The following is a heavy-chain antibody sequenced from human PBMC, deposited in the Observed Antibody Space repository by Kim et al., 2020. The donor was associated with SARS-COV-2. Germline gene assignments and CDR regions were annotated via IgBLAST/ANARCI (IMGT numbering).Heavy chain of an antibody. CDR2: ISSSGNTI. D-gene: IGHD2-15*01. CDR1: GFTFSSYE. J-gene: IGHJ6*02. CDR3: ARAPSLGYCSGGGCPRLGVDV. Sequence: GGSLRLSCAASGFTFSSYEMNWVRQAPGKGLEWVSYISSSGNTIYYADSVKGRFTISRDNAKNSLYLQMNSLRAEDTAVYYCARAPSLGYCSGGGCPRLGVDVWGQGTTVTVS. V-gene: IGHV3-48*03.